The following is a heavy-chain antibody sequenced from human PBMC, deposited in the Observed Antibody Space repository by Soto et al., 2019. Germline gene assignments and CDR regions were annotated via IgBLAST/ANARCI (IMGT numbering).Heavy chain of an antibody. Sequence: GESLKIPCKGSGYTFTSSWIGWVRQMPGKGLEWMGIIYPDNSDTRYSPSFQGQVTISVDKSIRTAYLQWRSLKASDTAKNYYDSSGGPWGQGTLVTVSS. V-gene: IGHV5-51*01. J-gene: IGHJ5*02. D-gene: IGHD3-22*01. CDR3: DSSGGP. CDR2: IYPDNSDT. CDR1: GYTFTSSW.